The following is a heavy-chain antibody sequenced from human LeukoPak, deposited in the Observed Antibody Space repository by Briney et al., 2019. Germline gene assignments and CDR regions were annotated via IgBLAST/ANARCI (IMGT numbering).Heavy chain of an antibody. J-gene: IGHJ4*02. Sequence: PSETLSLTCTVSGGSISSGDYYWSWIRQPPGKGLEWIGYIYYSGSTYYNPSLKSRVTISVDTSKNQFSLKLSSVTAADTAVYYCARVGKYCGGDCYSVKYWSQGILVTVSS. CDR2: IYYSGST. CDR1: GGSISSGDYY. V-gene: IGHV4-30-4*08. CDR3: ARVGKYCGGDCYSVKY. D-gene: IGHD2-21*01.